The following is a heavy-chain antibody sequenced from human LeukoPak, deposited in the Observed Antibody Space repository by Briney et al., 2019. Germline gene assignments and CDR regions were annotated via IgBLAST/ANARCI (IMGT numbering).Heavy chain of an antibody. CDR3: ARYYRSGWYWFDP. CDR1: GRSISSGGYD. D-gene: IGHD6-19*01. V-gene: IGHV4-31*03. Sequence: MASQTLSLTCTVSGRSISSGGYDSSWIRQHPGKGLEWIGYIYYSGSTYYKPSIKRRVTISVATSKNQFSLKLSSVTAADTAVYYCARYYRSGWYWFDPWGQGTLVTVSS. CDR2: IYYSGST. J-gene: IGHJ5*02.